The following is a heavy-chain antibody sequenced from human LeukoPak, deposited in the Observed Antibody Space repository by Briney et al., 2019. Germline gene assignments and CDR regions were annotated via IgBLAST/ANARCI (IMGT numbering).Heavy chain of an antibody. Sequence: GRSLRLSCAASGFTFSSYGMHWVRQAPGKGLEWVAVIWYDGSNKYYADSVKGRFTISRDNSKNTLYLQMNSLRAEDTAVYYCAKGRSSGADYYYYMDVWGKGTTVTVSS. D-gene: IGHD6-6*01. J-gene: IGHJ6*03. CDR1: GFTFSSYG. CDR2: IWYDGSNK. CDR3: AKGRSSGADYYYYMDV. V-gene: IGHV3-33*06.